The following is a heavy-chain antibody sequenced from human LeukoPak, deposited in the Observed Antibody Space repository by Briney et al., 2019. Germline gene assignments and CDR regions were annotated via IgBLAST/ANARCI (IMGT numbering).Heavy chain of an antibody. D-gene: IGHD5-12*01. J-gene: IGHJ3*02. CDR1: GFTFSNYG. V-gene: IGHV3-33*06. CDR3: TKHRGGWIDAFDI. CDR2: IWYDGSNK. Sequence: GGSLRLSCAASGFTFSNYGMHWVRQAPGKGLEWVAVIWYDGSNKYYADSVKGRFTISRDNSKKTLYMQMNSLRAEDTAVYYCTKHRGGWIDAFDIWGQGTMVTVSS.